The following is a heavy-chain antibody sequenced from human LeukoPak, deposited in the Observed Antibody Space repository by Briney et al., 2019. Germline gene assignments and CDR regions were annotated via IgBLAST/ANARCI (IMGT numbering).Heavy chain of an antibody. CDR2: ISWNIDTI. V-gene: IGHV3-9*01. CDR1: GFTFNDYA. D-gene: IGHD3-10*01. J-gene: IGHJ6*03. CDR3: AKVGGLGSYYTYYMDV. Sequence: GGSLRLSCAASGFTFNDYAMHWVRQTPGKGLEGVSGISWNIDTIGYADSVKGRFTISRDNAKNSLYLQMNGLRSEDTALYYCAKVGGLGSYYTYYMDVWGKGTPVTISS.